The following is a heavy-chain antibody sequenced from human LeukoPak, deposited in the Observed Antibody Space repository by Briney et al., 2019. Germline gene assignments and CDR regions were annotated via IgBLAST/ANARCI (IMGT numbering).Heavy chain of an antibody. D-gene: IGHD3-22*01. Sequence: GESLQISCQGSGSSFTSYWISWVRQLPGKGLEWMGRIDLSDSYTNYSPSFQGHVTISADKSISTAYLQWSSLKASDTAMYYCARLDTMILRAFDIWGQGTMVTVSS. CDR2: IDLSDSYT. CDR1: GSSFTSYW. CDR3: ARLDTMILRAFDI. J-gene: IGHJ3*02. V-gene: IGHV5-10-1*01.